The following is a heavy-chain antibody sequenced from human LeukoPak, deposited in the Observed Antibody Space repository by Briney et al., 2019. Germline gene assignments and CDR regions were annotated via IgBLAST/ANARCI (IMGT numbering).Heavy chain of an antibody. V-gene: IGHV1-2*02. Sequence: GASVKVSCKASGYTFTGYYMHWVRQAPGQGLEWMGWINPNSGGTNYAQKFQGRVTMTRDTSISTAYMELSRLRSDDTAVYYCARDTRPGWEVSAFDIWGQGTMVTVSS. CDR2: INPNSGGT. D-gene: IGHD1-26*01. J-gene: IGHJ3*02. CDR3: ARDTRPGWEVSAFDI. CDR1: GYTFTGYY.